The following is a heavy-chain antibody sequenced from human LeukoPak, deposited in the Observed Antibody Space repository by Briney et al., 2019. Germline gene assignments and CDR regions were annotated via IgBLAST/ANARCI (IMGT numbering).Heavy chain of an antibody. Sequence: PGGSLRLSCAASGFTFSSYAMHWVRQAPGKGLEWVAVISYDGSNKYYADSVKGRFTISRDNSKNTLYLQMNSLRAEDTAVYYCAKDRGIAVAGTFFDYWGQGTLVTVSS. J-gene: IGHJ4*02. CDR1: GFTFSSYA. D-gene: IGHD6-19*01. V-gene: IGHV3-30*04. CDR2: ISYDGSNK. CDR3: AKDRGIAVAGTFFDY.